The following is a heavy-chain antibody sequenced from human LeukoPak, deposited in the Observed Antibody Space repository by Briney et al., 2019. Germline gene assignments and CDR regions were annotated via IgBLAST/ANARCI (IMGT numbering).Heavy chain of an antibody. J-gene: IGHJ4*02. D-gene: IGHD6-19*01. CDR3: ARDKYSRGWYSEN. CDR1: GFIFGTYW. CDR2: ISSSSTDT. Sequence: GGSLRLSCAASGFIFGTYWMNWVRQAPGEGLEWLSYISSSSTDTNYADSVKGRFTISRDNAKNSLFLQMNSLRAEDTAVYYCARDKYSRGWYSENWGQGTLVTVSS. V-gene: IGHV3-21*05.